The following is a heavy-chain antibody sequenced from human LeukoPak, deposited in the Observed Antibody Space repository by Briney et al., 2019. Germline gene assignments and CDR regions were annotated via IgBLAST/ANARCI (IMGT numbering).Heavy chain of an antibody. Sequence: GGSLRLSCAASGFTVSSNYMSWVRQAPGKGLEWVSVIYSGGSTYYADSVKGRFTISRDNSKNTLYLQMNSLRAEDTAVYYCARGGDSSGYTAPFFDYWGQGTLATVSS. CDR2: IYSGGST. V-gene: IGHV3-53*01. J-gene: IGHJ4*02. D-gene: IGHD3-22*01. CDR1: GFTVSSNY. CDR3: ARGGDSSGYTAPFFDY.